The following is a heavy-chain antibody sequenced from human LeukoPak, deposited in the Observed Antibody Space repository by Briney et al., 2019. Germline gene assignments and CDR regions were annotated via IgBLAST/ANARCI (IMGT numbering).Heavy chain of an antibody. V-gene: IGHV4-59*01. D-gene: IGHD3-16*01. CDR1: GGSISSYY. Sequence: PSETLSLTCTVSGGSISSYYWSWIRQPPGKGLEWIGYIYYSGSTNYNPSLKSRVTISVDTSKNQFSLKLSSVTAADTAVYYCARVNWGIQDLYYFDYWGQGTLVTVSS. CDR3: ARVNWGIQDLYYFDY. CDR2: IYYSGST. J-gene: IGHJ4*02.